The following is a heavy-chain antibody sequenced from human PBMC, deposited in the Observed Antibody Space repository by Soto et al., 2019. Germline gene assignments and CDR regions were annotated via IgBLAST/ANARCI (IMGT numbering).Heavy chain of an antibody. Sequence: GTSVKVSCKDSGYTFASYGSSWVRQAPGQGLEWMGWISAYNGNTNYAQKLQGRVTMTTDTSTSTAYMELRSLRSDDTAVYYCARGGAETYGDYVDYWGQGTLVTVSS. CDR3: ARGGAETYGDYVDY. CDR1: GYTFASYG. V-gene: IGHV1-18*01. CDR2: ISAYNGNT. J-gene: IGHJ4*02. D-gene: IGHD4-17*01.